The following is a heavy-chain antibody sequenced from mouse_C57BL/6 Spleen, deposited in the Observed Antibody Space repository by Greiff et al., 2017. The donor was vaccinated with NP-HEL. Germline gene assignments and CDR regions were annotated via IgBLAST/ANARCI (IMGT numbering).Heavy chain of an antibody. CDR3: ARGFITTVVATDY. J-gene: IGHJ2*01. CDR2: IDPSASYT. D-gene: IGHD1-1*01. CDR1: GYTFTSYW. V-gene: IGHV1-50*01. Sequence: QVQLQQPGAELVKPGASVKLSCKASGYTFTSYWMQWVKQRPGQGLEWIGDIDPSASYTNYNQKFKGKATLTVDTSSSTAYMQLTSLTSEDSAVDYCARGFITTVVATDYWGQGTTLTVSS.